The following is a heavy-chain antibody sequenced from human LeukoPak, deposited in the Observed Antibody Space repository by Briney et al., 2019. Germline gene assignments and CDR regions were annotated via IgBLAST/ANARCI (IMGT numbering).Heavy chain of an antibody. D-gene: IGHD4-17*01. V-gene: IGHV1-2*06. CDR1: GFTFSSYA. Sequence: PGGSLRLSCAASGFTFSSYAMHWVRQAPGQGLEWMGRINPNSGGTNYAQKFQGRVTMTRDTSTSTVYMELSSLRSEDTAVYYCATDIVATGRRKVETTVTTSRSDYWGQGTLVTVSS. CDR2: INPNSGGT. J-gene: IGHJ4*02. CDR3: ATDIVATGRRKVETTVTTSRSDY.